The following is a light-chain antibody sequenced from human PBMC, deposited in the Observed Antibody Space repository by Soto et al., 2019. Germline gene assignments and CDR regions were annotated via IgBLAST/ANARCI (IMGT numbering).Light chain of an antibody. V-gene: IGLV2-14*01. CDR2: EVS. Sequence: QSALTQPASVSGSPGQSITISCTGTNSDVGGYNYVSWYQQHPGKAPKLMIYEVSNRPSGVSNRFSGSKSGNTASLTISGRQAEDEADYYCSSYECSSPLDVFGTGTKLTVL. CDR3: SSYECSSPLDV. J-gene: IGLJ1*01. CDR1: NSDVGGYNY.